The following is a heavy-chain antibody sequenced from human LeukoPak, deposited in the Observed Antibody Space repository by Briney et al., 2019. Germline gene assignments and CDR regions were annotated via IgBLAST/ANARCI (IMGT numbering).Heavy chain of an antibody. CDR2: INTDGSSP. J-gene: IGHJ4*02. V-gene: IGHV3-74*01. CDR1: GFTFSAYW. Sequence: GGSLRLSCAASGFTFSAYWMHWVRQAPGKGLVWVSRINTDGSSPTYAASVKGRFTISRDNSKNTLYLQMNSLRAEDTAVYYCAKGNYYDSSGYLYYFDYWGQGTLVTVSS. CDR3: AKGNYYDSSGYLYYFDY. D-gene: IGHD3-22*01.